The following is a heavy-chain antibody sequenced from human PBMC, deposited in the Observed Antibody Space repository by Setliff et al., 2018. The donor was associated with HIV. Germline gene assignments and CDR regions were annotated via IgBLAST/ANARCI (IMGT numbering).Heavy chain of an antibody. D-gene: IGHD3-10*01. CDR1: GFTFNSYG. CDR2: ITGTGTTV. V-gene: IGHV3-NL1*01. J-gene: IGHJ4*02. CDR3: SKEKFTFTVVRGVIDS. Sequence: GGSLRLSCAASGFTFNSYGMHWVRQAPGKGLEWLSYITGTGTTVSYADSVKGRFTISRDKSKNTLYLQMNSLRAEDTAFYYCSKEKFTFTVVRGVIDSWGQGTLVTVSS.